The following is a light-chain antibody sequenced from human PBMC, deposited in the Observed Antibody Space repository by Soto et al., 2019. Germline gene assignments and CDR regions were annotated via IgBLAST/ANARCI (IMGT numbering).Light chain of an antibody. V-gene: IGKV3-15*01. CDR1: QSVSSN. J-gene: IGKJ1*01. Sequence: EIVMTQSPATLSVSPGERATLSCRASQSVSSNLAWYQQKPGQAPRLLIYGASTRATGIPARFSGSGSGTEFTLTISGLQSEDFAVYYCQQYDAWPPGTFGQGTKVDIK. CDR2: GAS. CDR3: QQYDAWPPGT.